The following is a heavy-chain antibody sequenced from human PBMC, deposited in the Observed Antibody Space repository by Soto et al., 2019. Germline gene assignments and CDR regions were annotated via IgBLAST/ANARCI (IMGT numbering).Heavy chain of an antibody. D-gene: IGHD6-19*01. Sequence: QVHLVQSGAEVKKPGASVKVSCKTSGYPFTSFEVHWVRQAPGQRPEWMGGISNAGSGSTKYSQKFQDRLAIPGCRRATTVYMSRSSLTSEDTAISYGAMESSHSQDCFQNWRQGNLVTVSA. V-gene: IGHV1-3*01. J-gene: IGHJ1*01. CDR3: AMESSHSQDCFQN. CDR1: GYPFTSFE. CDR2: ISNAGSGST.